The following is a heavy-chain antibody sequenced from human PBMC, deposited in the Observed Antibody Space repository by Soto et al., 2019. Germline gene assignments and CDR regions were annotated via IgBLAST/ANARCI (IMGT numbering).Heavy chain of an antibody. Sequence: GGSLRLSCAASGFTFDDYAMHWVRQAPGKGLEWVSLISGDGGSTYYADSVKGRFTISRDNSKNSLYLQMNSLRTEDTALYYCAKDRLGDIWTGDYNYWGQGTLVTVSS. CDR1: GFTFDDYA. V-gene: IGHV3-43*02. CDR2: ISGDGGST. CDR3: AKDRLGDIWTGDYNY. J-gene: IGHJ4*02. D-gene: IGHD3-9*01.